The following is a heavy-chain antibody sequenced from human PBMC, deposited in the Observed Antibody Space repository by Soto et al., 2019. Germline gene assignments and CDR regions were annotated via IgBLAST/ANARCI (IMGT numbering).Heavy chain of an antibody. J-gene: IGHJ4*02. CDR3: AAGGVGATNFDY. D-gene: IGHD1-26*01. V-gene: IGHV1-58*01. CDR2: IVVGSGNT. CDR1: GLTFTSSA. Sequence: SVEVSCKASGLTFTSSAVQWVRQARGQRLEWIGWIVVGSGNTNYAQKFQERVTITRDMSTSTAYMELSSLRSEDTAVYYCAAGGVGATNFDYWGQGTLVTSPQ.